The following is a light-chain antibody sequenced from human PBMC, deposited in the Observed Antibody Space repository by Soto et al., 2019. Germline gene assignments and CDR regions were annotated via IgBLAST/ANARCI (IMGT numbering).Light chain of an antibody. CDR3: QQYNNWPKT. V-gene: IGKV1-39*01. CDR1: QNINSY. J-gene: IGKJ1*01. Sequence: DMQMTQSPSSLSASVGDRVTITCRASQNINSYLNWYQQKPGRAPKILIFAASSLHSGVPSRFSGSGSGTDFTLTISSLQPEDFAVYYCQQYNNWPKTFGQGTKVDIK. CDR2: AAS.